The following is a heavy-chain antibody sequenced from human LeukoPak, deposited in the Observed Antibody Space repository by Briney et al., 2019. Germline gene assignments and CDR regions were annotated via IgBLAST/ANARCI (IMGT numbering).Heavy chain of an antibody. D-gene: IGHD1-26*01. J-gene: IGHJ4*01. CDR2: ISYDGSNK. V-gene: IGHV3-30-3*01. CDR3: ARGGGSYFDY. Sequence: GGSLRLSCAASGFTFSNSAMHWVRQAPGKGLEWVALISYDGSNKYYADSVKGRFTISRDNSKNTLYLQMNSLRAEDTAVYYCARGGGSYFDYWGQGTLVTVSS. CDR1: GFTFSNSA.